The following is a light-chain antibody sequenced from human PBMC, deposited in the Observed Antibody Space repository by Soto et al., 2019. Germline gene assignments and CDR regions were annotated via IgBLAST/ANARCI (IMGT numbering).Light chain of an antibody. J-gene: IGKJ4*01. Sequence: EVVMTQSPATLSVSPGERATLSCRASQSARSSLGWYQQKPGQAPSLLIYGASSRATGIPDRFSGSGSGTDFTLTISRLEPEDFAVYYCQQYGSSLTFGGGTKVDIK. CDR1: QSARSS. CDR2: GAS. CDR3: QQYGSSLT. V-gene: IGKV3-20*01.